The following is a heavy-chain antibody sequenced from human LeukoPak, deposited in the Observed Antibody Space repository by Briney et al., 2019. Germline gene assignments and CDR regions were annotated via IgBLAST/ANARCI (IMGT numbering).Heavy chain of an antibody. D-gene: IGHD3-22*01. CDR3: ARDMYGYYYDF. Sequence: SQTLSLTCAISGDSVSSNSAAWSWIRQSPSRGLEWLGRTYFRSKWYYDYAVSVKRRITINPDTSKNQFSLHLTSVTPEDTAVYYCARDMYGYYYDFWGQGTLVTVSS. CDR2: TYFRSKWYY. J-gene: IGHJ4*02. CDR1: GDSVSSNSAA. V-gene: IGHV6-1*01.